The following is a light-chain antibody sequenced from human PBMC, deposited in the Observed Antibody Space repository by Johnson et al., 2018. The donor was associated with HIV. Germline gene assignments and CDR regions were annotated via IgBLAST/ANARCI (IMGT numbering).Light chain of an antibody. V-gene: IGLV1-51*01. CDR3: GTWDSSLRVGV. CDR1: SSNIGNNY. J-gene: IGLJ1*01. Sequence: QSVLTQPPSVSAAPGQKVTISCSGSSSNIGNNYVSWYQQLPGTAPKLLIYDNNKRPSGIPDRFSGSKSGTSATLGITGLQTGDEADYYCGTWDSSLRVGVFGTETKVTVL. CDR2: DNN.